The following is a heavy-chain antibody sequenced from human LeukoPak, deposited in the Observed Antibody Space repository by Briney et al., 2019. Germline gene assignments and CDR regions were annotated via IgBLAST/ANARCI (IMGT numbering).Heavy chain of an antibody. Sequence: SETLSLTCTVSGGSISSSSYYWGWIRQPPGKGLEWIGSIYYSGSTYYNPSLKSRVTISVDTSKNQFSLKLSSVTAADTAVYYCARHRRNYYGSGSSQFDYWGQGTLVTVSS. J-gene: IGHJ4*02. CDR3: ARHRRNYYGSGSSQFDY. D-gene: IGHD3-10*01. V-gene: IGHV4-39*01. CDR1: GGSISSSSYY. CDR2: IYYSGST.